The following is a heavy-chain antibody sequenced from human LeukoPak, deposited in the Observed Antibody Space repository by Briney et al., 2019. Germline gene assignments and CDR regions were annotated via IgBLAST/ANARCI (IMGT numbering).Heavy chain of an antibody. D-gene: IGHD1-26*01. CDR2: ISYDGSNK. Sequence: GGPLRLSCAASGFTFSSYGMHWVRQATGNGLEWVAVISYDGSNKYYADSVKGRFTISRDNSKNTLYLQMNSLRAEDTAVYYCAKGLRVGATRGDAFDIWGQGTMVTVSS. CDR1: GFTFSSYG. CDR3: AKGLRVGATRGDAFDI. J-gene: IGHJ3*02. V-gene: IGHV3-30*18.